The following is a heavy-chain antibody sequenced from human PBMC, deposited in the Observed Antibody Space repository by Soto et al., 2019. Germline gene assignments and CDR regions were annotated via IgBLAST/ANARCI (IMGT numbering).Heavy chain of an antibody. Sequence: ASVKVSCKASGNTFTSYDINWVRQATGHGLEWMGWINPNSGNIGYAQKFQGRVTMTRDTAIRTAYMEVSRLRSDDTAVYYCARGRASGTYYLLDYWGQGPLATASS. CDR2: INPNSGNI. J-gene: IGHJ4*02. CDR3: ARGRASGTYYLLDY. CDR1: GNTFTSYD. D-gene: IGHD3-10*01. V-gene: IGHV1-8*01.